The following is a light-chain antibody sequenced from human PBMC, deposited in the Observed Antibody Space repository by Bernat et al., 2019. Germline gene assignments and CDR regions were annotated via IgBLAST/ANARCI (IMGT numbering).Light chain of an antibody. J-gene: IGLJ1*01. CDR2: AVA. CDR3: SSYTRSATYV. Sequence: QSALTQPASVSGSPGQSITISCIGTSSDIGSYNYVSWYQQHPGKAPNLLIYAVANRPSGVSNRFSAAKSGNTASRTISGLQAEDEADYYGSSYTRSATYVFGTGTKVTV. V-gene: IGLV2-14*03. CDR1: SSDIGSYNY.